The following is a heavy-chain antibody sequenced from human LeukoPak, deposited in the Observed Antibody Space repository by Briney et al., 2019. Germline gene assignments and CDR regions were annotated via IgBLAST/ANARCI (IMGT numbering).Heavy chain of an antibody. CDR2: INHSGST. V-gene: IGHV4-34*01. CDR1: GGSFSGYY. CDR3: ARRIVMVYAIRGYNWFDP. J-gene: IGHJ5*02. Sequence: SETLSLTCAVYGGSFSGYYWSWIRQPPGKGLEWIGEINHSGSTNYNPSLKSRVTISVDTSKNQFSLKLSSVTAADTAVYYCARRIVMVYAIRGYNWFDPWGQGTLVTVSS. D-gene: IGHD2-8*01.